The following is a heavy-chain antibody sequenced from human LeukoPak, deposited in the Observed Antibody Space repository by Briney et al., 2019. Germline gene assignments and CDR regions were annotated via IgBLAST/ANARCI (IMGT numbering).Heavy chain of an antibody. V-gene: IGHV4-39*01. CDR2: IYYSGST. J-gene: IGHJ4*02. CDR1: GGSISSSSYY. D-gene: IGHD6-13*01. Sequence: SETLSLTCTVSGGSISSSSYYWGWIRQPPGKGLEWIGSIYYSGSTYYNPSLKSRVTISVDTSKNQFSLKLSSVTAADTAVYYCARLYSSPGDYWGQGTLVTVSS. CDR3: ARLYSSPGDY.